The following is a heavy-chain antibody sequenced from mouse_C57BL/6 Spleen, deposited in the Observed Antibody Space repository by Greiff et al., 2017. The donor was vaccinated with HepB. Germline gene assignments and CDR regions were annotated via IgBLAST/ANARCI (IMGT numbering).Heavy chain of an antibody. J-gene: IGHJ4*01. CDR1: GYTFTSYT. D-gene: IGHD2-2*01. Sequence: VQLQQSGAELARPGASVKMSCKASGYTFTSYTMHWVKQRPGQGLEWIGYINPSSGYTKYNQKFKDKDTLTADNSSSTADMQLSSRTSEDSAVYYCASDGYDDYAMDYLGQGTSVTVSS. V-gene: IGHV1-4*01. CDR2: INPSSGYT. CDR3: ASDGYDDYAMDY.